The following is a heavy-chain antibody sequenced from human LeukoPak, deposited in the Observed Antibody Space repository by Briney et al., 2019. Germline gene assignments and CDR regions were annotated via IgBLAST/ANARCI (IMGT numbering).Heavy chain of an antibody. V-gene: IGHV3-21*01. Sequence: GGSLRLSCATSGVTFSSYSMNWVCKAPGKGLEWVSSVSGDSSFIYYADSVKGRFTISRDNAKNSLYLQMDSLRAEDTAVYYCARFASTGLFFDSWGQGTLVTVSS. CDR3: ARFASTGLFFDS. D-gene: IGHD1-14*01. CDR1: GVTFSSYS. CDR2: VSGDSSFI. J-gene: IGHJ4*02.